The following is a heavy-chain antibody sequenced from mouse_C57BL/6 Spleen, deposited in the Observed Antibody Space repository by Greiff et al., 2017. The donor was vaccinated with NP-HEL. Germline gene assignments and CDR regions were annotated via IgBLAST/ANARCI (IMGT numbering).Heavy chain of an antibody. CDR1: GYTFTSYW. Sequence: VQLQQPGAELVMPGASVKLSCKASGYTFTSYWMHWVKQRPGQGLEWIGEIDPSDSYTNYNQKFKGKSTLTVDKSSSTAYMQLSSLTSEDSAVYYCARWGYYYGSSPYFDYWGQGTTLTVSS. V-gene: IGHV1-69*01. CDR3: ARWGYYYGSSPYFDY. J-gene: IGHJ2*01. CDR2: IDPSDSYT. D-gene: IGHD1-1*01.